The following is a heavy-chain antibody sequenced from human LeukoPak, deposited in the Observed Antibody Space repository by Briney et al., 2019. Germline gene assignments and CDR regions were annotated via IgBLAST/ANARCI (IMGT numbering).Heavy chain of an antibody. CDR1: GSSITTDYF. CDR3: ARVPKYDILTGNNWFDP. J-gene: IGHJ5*02. CDR2: IFHSGRM. V-gene: IGHV4-38-2*02. D-gene: IGHD3-9*01. Sequence: SETLSLTCTVSGSSITTDYFWGWLRPTPGKGLEWFGSIFHSGRMYDSPSLRSRVTISVDTSKNQFSLKLSSVTAADTAVYYCARVPKYDILTGNNWFDPWGQGTLVTVSS.